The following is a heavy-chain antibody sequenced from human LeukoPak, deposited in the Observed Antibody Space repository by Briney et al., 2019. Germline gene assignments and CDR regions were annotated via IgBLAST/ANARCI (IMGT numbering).Heavy chain of an antibody. D-gene: IGHD4-17*01. V-gene: IGHV5-51*01. J-gene: IGHJ4*02. CDR2: IYPGDSDT. CDR1: GYSFTSYW. CDR3: ARHVKAPHYGDPAFDY. Sequence: GESLKISCKGSGYSFTSYWIGWVRQMPGKGLEWMGIIYPGDSDTRCSPSFQGQVTISADKSISTAYLQWSSLKASDTAMYYCARHVKAPHYGDPAFDYWGQGTLVTVSS.